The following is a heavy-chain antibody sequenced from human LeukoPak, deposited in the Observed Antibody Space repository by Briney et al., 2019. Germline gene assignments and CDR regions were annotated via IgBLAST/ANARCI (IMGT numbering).Heavy chain of an antibody. CDR1: GGTFSSYG. CDR3: ASLTGTTRGGYYSYYGMDV. V-gene: IGHV1-69*13. CDR2: IFPIGGTE. Sequence: SLKLSCKASGGTFSSYGISWVRQAPGQGLEWMGGIFPIGGTENYAQKLQGRVTITGDESTSTAYMELSSLRSEDTAVYYCASLTGTTRGGYYSYYGMDVWGKGTTVTVSS. J-gene: IGHJ6*04. D-gene: IGHD1-20*01.